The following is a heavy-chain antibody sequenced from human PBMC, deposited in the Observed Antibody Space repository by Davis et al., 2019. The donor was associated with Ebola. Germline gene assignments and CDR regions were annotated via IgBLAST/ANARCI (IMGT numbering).Heavy chain of an antibody. V-gene: IGHV3-30*03. CDR3: ARDSLRSPEPGMVVY. Sequence: GESLKISCAASGFTFSNYGMYWVRQAPGKGLEWAAVISNDGTNKYYAESVKGRFSISRDNSKNTLHLQMNSLRAEDTAVYYCARDSLRSPEPGMVVYWGQGTLVTVSS. D-gene: IGHD6-13*01. CDR2: ISNDGTNK. CDR1: GFTFSNYG. J-gene: IGHJ4*02.